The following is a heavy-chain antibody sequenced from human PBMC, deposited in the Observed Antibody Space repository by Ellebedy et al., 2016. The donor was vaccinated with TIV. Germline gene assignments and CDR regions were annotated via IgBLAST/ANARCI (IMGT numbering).Heavy chain of an antibody. V-gene: IGHV4-59*11. J-gene: IGHJ5*02. CDR3: VRVYDFWSGYYWFDP. CDR1: GGSISDHY. Sequence: SETLSLTXTVSGGSISDHYWSWIRQPPGKGLEWIGFIYYSGSTNYNPSLQSRVTISIDTSNKQFSLKLRSVSAADTAVYYCVRVYDFWSGYYWFDPWGQGTLVTVSS. CDR2: IYYSGST. D-gene: IGHD3-3*01.